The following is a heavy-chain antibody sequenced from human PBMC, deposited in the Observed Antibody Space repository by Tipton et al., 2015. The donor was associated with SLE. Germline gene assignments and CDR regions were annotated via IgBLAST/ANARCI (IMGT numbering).Heavy chain of an antibody. J-gene: IGHJ3*02. CDR2: IYYSGST. Sequence: TLSLTCTVSGGSISSYYWSWIRQPPGKGLEWIGYIYYSGSTNYNPSLKSRVTISVDTSKNQFSLKLSSVTAADTAVYYCARDRGWFGEPYDAFDIWGQGTMVTVSS. V-gene: IGHV4-59*01. D-gene: IGHD3-10*01. CDR1: GGSISSYY. CDR3: ARDRGWFGEPYDAFDI.